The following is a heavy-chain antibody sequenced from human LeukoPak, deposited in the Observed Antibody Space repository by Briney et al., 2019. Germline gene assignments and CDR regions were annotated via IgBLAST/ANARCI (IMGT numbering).Heavy chain of an antibody. CDR2: VYYRGST. J-gene: IGHJ4*02. V-gene: IGHV4-39*01. CDR3: ARHTGNYDFLTSYIDY. D-gene: IGHD3-9*01. Sequence: PSETLSLTCTVSGGSISSSSYYWGWIRQPPGKGLEWIGSVYYRGSTYYTPSLKSRVTISVDTSKNQFSLNLSSVTAADTAVYYCARHTGNYDFLTSYIDYWGQGTLVIVFS. CDR1: GGSISSSSYY.